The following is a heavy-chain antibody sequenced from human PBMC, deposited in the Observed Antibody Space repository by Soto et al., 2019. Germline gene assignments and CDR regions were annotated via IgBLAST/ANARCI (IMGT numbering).Heavy chain of an antibody. Sequence: QVQLVQSGAEVKNPGASVKVSCKTFGYTFTSYGIGWARQAPGQGLEWMGWINTYNGNTNYAQNLQGRVTLTTDTSTSTAYMELKSLRSNDTAIYNWAMVDVYVTPSPQDVWGQGTTVTVSS. J-gene: IGHJ6*02. CDR3: AMVDVYVTPSPQDV. V-gene: IGHV1-18*01. CDR2: INTYNGNT. CDR1: GYTFTSYG. D-gene: IGHD3-16*01.